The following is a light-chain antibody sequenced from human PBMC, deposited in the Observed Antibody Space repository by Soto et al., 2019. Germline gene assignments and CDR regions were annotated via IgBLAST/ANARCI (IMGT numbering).Light chain of an antibody. CDR2: EGS. J-gene: IGLJ1*01. V-gene: IGLV2-23*03. Sequence: QSALTQPASVSGSPGQSITISCTGTSSDVGSYNLVSWYQQHPGKAPKLMIYEGSKRPSGVSNRVSGSKSGNTASLTISGLQAEDEADYYCCSYAGSSTFFFGTGTKLTVL. CDR3: CSYAGSSTFF. CDR1: SSDVGSYNL.